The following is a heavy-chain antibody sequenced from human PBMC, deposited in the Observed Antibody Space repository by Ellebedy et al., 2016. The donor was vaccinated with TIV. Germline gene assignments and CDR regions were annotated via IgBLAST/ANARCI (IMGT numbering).Heavy chain of an antibody. D-gene: IGHD2-15*01. CDR1: GFTFSNYG. J-gene: IGHJ4*02. V-gene: IGHV3-30*03. Sequence: GGSLRLSCVASGFTFSNYGMHWVRQAPGKGLEWVAVVSYDGKNKYYAESVKGRFTISRDNSKNTLYLQMNSLRAEDTAVYYCARGGWYCSGGSCYHSEYWGQGTLVTVSS. CDR3: ARGGWYCSGGSCYHSEY. CDR2: VSYDGKNK.